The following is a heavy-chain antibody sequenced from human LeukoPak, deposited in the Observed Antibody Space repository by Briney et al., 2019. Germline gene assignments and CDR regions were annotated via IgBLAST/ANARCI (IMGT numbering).Heavy chain of an antibody. CDR2: ISDSGDQT. J-gene: IGHJ4*02. CDR1: GFTFSKYD. Sequence: GGSLRLSCVASGFTFSKYDMSWVRQAPGKGLEWVSGISDSGDQTYYADSVRARFTISRGNSKNTLYLQVNSLRAEDTALYYCAKKITLTTAYFDYWGQGTLVTVSS. V-gene: IGHV3-23*01. CDR3: AKKITLTTAYFDY. D-gene: IGHD4-17*01.